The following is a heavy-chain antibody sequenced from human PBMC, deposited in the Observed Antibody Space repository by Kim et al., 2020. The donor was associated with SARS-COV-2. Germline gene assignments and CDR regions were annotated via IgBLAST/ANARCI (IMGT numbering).Heavy chain of an antibody. CDR2: ISAYNGNT. D-gene: IGHD2-15*01. V-gene: IGHV1-18*04. CDR1: GYTFTSYG. CDR3: ARSGDVVVVAALGGGNWFDP. Sequence: ASVKVSCKASGYTFTSYGISWVRQAPGQGLEWMGWISAYNGNTNYAQKLQGRVTMTTDTSTSTAYMELRSLRSDDTAVYYCARSGDVVVVAALGGGNWFDPWGQGTLVTVSS. J-gene: IGHJ5*02.